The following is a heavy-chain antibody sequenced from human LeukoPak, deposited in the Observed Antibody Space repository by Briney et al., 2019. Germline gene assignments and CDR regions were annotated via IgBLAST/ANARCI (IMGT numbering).Heavy chain of an antibody. D-gene: IGHD3-3*01. V-gene: IGHV1-69*13. Sequence: SVKVSCKASGYTFTSYAISWVRQAPGQGLEWMGGIIPIFGTANYAQKFQGRVTITADESTSTAYMELSSLRSEDTAVYYCAKVTIFGVVTSGWFDPWGQGTLVTVSS. CDR1: GYTFTSYA. CDR2: IIPIFGTA. CDR3: AKVTIFGVVTSGWFDP. J-gene: IGHJ5*02.